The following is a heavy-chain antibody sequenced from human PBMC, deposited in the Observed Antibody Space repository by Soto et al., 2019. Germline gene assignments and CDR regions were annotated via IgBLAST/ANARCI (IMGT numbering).Heavy chain of an antibody. CDR1: GGSISSYY. CDR2: IYYSGST. Sequence: SETLSLTCTVSGGSISSYYWSWIRQPPGKGLEWIGYIYYSGSTNYNPSLKSRVTISVDTSKNQFSLKLSSVTAADTAVYYCARHQPLGVQYRYYYYYMDVWGKGTTVTVSS. D-gene: IGHD4-4*01. V-gene: IGHV4-59*08. CDR3: ARHQPLGVQYRYYYYYMDV. J-gene: IGHJ6*03.